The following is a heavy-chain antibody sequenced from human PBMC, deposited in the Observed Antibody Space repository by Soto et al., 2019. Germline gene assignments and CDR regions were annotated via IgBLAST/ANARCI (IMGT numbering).Heavy chain of an antibody. CDR2: INPNSGGT. CDR1: GYTFTGYY. D-gene: IGHD2-21*01. V-gene: IGHV1-2*02. J-gene: IGHJ3*02. CDR3: ARPRSRRDGYNSPHEAFDI. Sequence: ASVKVCCKASGYTFTGYYIHWVRQAPGQGLEWMGWINPNSGGTNYAQKFQGRVTMTRDTSISTAYMELSRLRSDDTAVYYCARPRSRRDGYNSPHEAFDIWGQGTMVTVSS.